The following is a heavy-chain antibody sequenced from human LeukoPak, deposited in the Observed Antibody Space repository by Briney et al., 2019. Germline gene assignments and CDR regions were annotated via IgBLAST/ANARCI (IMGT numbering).Heavy chain of an antibody. CDR2: IRSKAYGGTT. J-gene: IGHJ3*02. CDR3: TRDRPRYDYGDYRDTFDI. D-gene: IGHD4-17*01. V-gene: IGHV3-49*03. Sequence: GGSLRLSCSASGFTFGDYAMNWFRRAPGKGLEWVGFIRSKAYGGTTEYAASVKGRFTISRDDSKSIAYLQMNSLKIEDTGLYYCTRDRPRYDYGDYRDTFDIWGQGTMVTVSS. CDR1: GFTFGDYA.